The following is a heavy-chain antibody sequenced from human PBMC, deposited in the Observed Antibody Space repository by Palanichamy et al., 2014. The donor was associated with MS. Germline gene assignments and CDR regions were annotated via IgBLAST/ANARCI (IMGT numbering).Heavy chain of an antibody. D-gene: IGHD6-19*01. CDR1: GASLTESRLG. CDR3: ARIRSDGGWDGPFDI. J-gene: IGHJ3*02. Sequence: QVTLKESAPVLVKPTETLTLTCTVSGASLTESRLGVAWIRQPPGKTLEWLAHIFSSDTKSYSDSLRRRLTISKDTSKGQVVLIMTNMRPADTGTYFCARIRSDGGWDGPFDIWGQGAMVTVSS. V-gene: IGHV2-26*01. CDR2: IFSSDTK.